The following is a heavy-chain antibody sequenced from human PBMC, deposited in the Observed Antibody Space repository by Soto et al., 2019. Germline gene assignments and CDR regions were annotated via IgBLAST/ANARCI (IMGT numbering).Heavy chain of an antibody. CDR3: ARTTAVPNTLRSRYFFDY. D-gene: IGHD4-17*01. J-gene: IGHJ4*02. V-gene: IGHV4-61*01. CDR2: VYYSGTT. CDR1: GGSVSDKTYY. Sequence: SETLSLTCCVSGGSVSDKTYYWSWIRRPPGKRLEWIGYVYYSGTTNYNPSLKSRVTISVDLSKNRFSLRLSSVTTADTALYYCARTTAVPNTLRSRYFFDYWGQGTLVTVSS.